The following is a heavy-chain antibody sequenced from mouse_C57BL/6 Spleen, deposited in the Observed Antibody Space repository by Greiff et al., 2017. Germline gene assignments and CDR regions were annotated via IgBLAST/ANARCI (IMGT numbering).Heavy chain of an antibody. J-gene: IGHJ3*01. CDR2: IWSGGST. Sequence: VQLQQSGPGLVQPSQSLSITCTVSGFSLTSYGVHWVRQSPGKGLEWLGVIWSGGSTDYNAAFISRLSISKDNSKSQVFFKMNSLQADDTAIYYCASYGNYRFAYWGQGTLVTVSA. CDR1: GFSLTSYG. CDR3: ASYGNYRFAY. D-gene: IGHD2-1*01. V-gene: IGHV2-2*01.